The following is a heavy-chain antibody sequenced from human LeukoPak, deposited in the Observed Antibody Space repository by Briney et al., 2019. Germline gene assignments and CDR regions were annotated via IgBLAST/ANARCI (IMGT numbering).Heavy chain of an antibody. CDR1: GDSVSSNSAA. Sequence: SQTLSLTCAISGDSVSSNSAAWNWIRQSPSRGLEWLGRTYYRSRWYNDYAVSVKSRITINPDTSKNQFSLQLNSVTPEDTAVYYCARDGSKGRSSSWYEGFDPWGQGTLVTVSS. CDR2: TYYRSRWYN. D-gene: IGHD6-13*01. V-gene: IGHV6-1*01. CDR3: ARDGSKGRSSSWYEGFDP. J-gene: IGHJ5*02.